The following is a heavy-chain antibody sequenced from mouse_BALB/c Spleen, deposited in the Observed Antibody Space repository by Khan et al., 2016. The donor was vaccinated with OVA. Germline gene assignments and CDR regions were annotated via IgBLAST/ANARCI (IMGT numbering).Heavy chain of an antibody. D-gene: IGHD2-10*01. Sequence: VQLQQSGAELVNPGTSVKLSCKASGYTFTNYWVHWVRQRPGQGLEWIGEIYPGDGRTIYNEKFKHKSTLTVDRSSSTAYMQLSSLTSEDSAVYYCARNAYYGNYVDSWGQGTTLTVSS. CDR1: GYTFTNYW. V-gene: IGHV1S81*02. CDR2: IYPGDGRT. CDR3: ARNAYYGNYVDS. J-gene: IGHJ2*01.